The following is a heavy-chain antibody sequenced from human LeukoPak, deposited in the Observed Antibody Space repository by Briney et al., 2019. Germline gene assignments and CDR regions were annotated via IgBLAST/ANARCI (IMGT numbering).Heavy chain of an antibody. Sequence: SETLSLTCTVSGGSISSSYWSWIRQSPGKGLEWIGYIYYSGSTNYNPSLKSRVTISVDTSKNQFSLKLSSVTAADTAVYYCARDLRESYSSGWYTQYYFDYWGQGTLVTVSS. CDR1: GGSISSSY. D-gene: IGHD6-19*01. CDR2: IYYSGST. J-gene: IGHJ4*02. V-gene: IGHV4-59*12. CDR3: ARDLRESYSSGWYTQYYFDY.